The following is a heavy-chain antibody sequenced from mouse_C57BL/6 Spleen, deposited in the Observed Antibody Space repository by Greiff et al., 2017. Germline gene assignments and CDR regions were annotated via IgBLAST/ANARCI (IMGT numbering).Heavy chain of an antibody. Sequence: VHLVESGPGLVQPSQSLSITCTVSGFSLTSYGVHWVRQSPGKGLEWLGVIWSGGSTDYNAAFISRLSISKDNSKSQVFFKMNSLQADDTAIYYCARERGLLKGFAYWGQGTLVTVSA. CDR1: GFSLTSYG. CDR3: ARERGLLKGFAY. CDR2: IWSGGST. V-gene: IGHV2-2*01. D-gene: IGHD2-3*01. J-gene: IGHJ3*01.